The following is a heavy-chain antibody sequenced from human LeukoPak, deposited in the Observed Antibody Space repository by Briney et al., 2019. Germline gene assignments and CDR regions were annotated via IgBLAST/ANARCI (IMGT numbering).Heavy chain of an antibody. Sequence: SETLSLTCTVYGGSFTGYYWSWIRQPPGKGLEWIGEINRSGSSHYTPSLQSRVTIFLEASRNQFSLQLSSVTAADTAVYYCARRPLAAAYDYWGQGTLVTVSS. CDR2: INRSGSS. D-gene: IGHD6-13*01. CDR1: GGSFTGYY. V-gene: IGHV4-34*01. CDR3: ARRPLAAAYDY. J-gene: IGHJ4*02.